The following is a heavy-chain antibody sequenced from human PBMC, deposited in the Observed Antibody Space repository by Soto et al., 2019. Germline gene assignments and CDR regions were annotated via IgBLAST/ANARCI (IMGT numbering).Heavy chain of an antibody. D-gene: IGHD2-15*01. CDR3: ANTYCSGGSCYSYYFDY. CDR2: TSAYNGNT. Sequence: ASVKVSCKASGYTFTSYGISWVRQAPGQGLEWMGWTSAYNGNTNYAQKLKGRVTMTTDTSTSTAYMELRSLRSDDTAVYYCANTYCSGGSCYSYYFDYWGQGTLVTVSS. J-gene: IGHJ4*02. V-gene: IGHV1-18*01. CDR1: GYTFTSYG.